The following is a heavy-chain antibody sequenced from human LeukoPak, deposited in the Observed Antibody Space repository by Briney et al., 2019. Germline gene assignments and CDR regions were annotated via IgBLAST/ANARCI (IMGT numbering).Heavy chain of an antibody. CDR2: IYSGGST. Sequence: GGSLTLSWAASGFTVSSNYMSWVRQAPGKGLEWVSVIYSGGSTYYADSVKGRFTISRDNSKNTLYLQMNSLRAEDTAVYYCARGGYNWNDGVFDYWGQGTLVTVSS. V-gene: IGHV3-53*01. CDR3: ARGGYNWNDGVFDY. J-gene: IGHJ4*02. CDR1: GFTVSSNY. D-gene: IGHD1-20*01.